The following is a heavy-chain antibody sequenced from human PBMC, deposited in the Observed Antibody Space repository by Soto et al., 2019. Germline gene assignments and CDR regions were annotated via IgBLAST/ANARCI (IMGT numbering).Heavy chain of an antibody. CDR3: AMTRLYDTGTNDYHRDALDI. D-gene: IGHD3-22*01. Sequence: EVQLLESGGGMVEPRGSLKLSCAASGFSFGTYVMNWVSQAPGKGLEWVSGISGSGGRVYSADSVKGRFTISRDNSRNTLYLQMNSLRAEDTAIYYCAMTRLYDTGTNDYHRDALDIWGQGTQVTVSS. CDR2: ISGSGGRV. CDR1: GFSFGTYV. V-gene: IGHV3-23*01. J-gene: IGHJ3*02.